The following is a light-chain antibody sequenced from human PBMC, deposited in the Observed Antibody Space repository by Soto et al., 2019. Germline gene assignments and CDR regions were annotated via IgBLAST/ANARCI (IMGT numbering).Light chain of an antibody. CDR3: QQLYRYPLT. CDR2: DAS. CDR1: QGISSY. Sequence: IPLTQSPSSLSASVGDRVTITCRASQGISSYLAWYQQKPGKVPKLLIYDASTLQSGVPSRFSGSGSGTDFTLTISSLQPEDFSTYYCQQLYRYPLTFGGGTKVEIK. V-gene: IGKV1-9*01. J-gene: IGKJ4*01.